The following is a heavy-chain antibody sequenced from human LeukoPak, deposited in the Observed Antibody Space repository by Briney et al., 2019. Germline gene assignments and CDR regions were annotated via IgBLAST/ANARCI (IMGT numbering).Heavy chain of an antibody. J-gene: IGHJ4*02. CDR1: GFTFTNYG. D-gene: IGHD2-8*02. CDR2: ISMTGGST. CDR3: ARDPRIQGYPYGGVLDY. Sequence: PGGSLRLSCVASGFTFTNYGMSWLRQAPGKGLEWLSGISMTGGSTYYPDSVKGRFTISRDNSKNTLYLQMNSLRAEDSAVYYCARDPRIQGYPYGGVLDYWGQGTLVSVSA. V-gene: IGHV3-23*01.